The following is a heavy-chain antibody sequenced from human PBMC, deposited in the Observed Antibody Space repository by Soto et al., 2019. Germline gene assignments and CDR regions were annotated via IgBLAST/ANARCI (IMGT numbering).Heavy chain of an antibody. V-gene: IGHV3-21*01. Sequence: PGGSLRLSCAASGFTFSSYSMNWVRQAPGKGLEWVSSISSSSSYIYYADSVKGRFTISRDNAKNSLYLQMNSLRAEDTAVYYCARTKNPGTTLYYFDYWGQGTLVTVSS. CDR2: ISSSSSYI. J-gene: IGHJ4*02. D-gene: IGHD1-1*01. CDR3: ARTKNPGTTLYYFDY. CDR1: GFTFSSYS.